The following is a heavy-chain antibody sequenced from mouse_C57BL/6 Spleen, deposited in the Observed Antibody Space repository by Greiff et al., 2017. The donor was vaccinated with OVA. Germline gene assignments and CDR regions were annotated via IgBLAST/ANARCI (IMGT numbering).Heavy chain of an antibody. D-gene: IGHD1-1*01. CDR1: GYSFTDYN. V-gene: IGHV1-39*01. CDR3: AGYYGSSAWFAY. CDR2: INPNYGTT. J-gene: IGHJ3*01. Sequence: VQLKESGPELVKPGASVKISCKASGYSFTDYNMNWVKQSNGKSLEWIGVINPNYGTTSYNQKFKGKATLTVDQSSSTAYMQLNSLTSEDSAVYYCAGYYGSSAWFAYWGQGTLVTVSA.